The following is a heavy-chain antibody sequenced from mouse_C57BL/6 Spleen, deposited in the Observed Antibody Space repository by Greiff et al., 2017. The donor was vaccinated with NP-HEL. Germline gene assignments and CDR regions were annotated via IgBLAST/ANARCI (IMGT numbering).Heavy chain of an antibody. D-gene: IGHD1-3*01. CDR2: INPSSGYT. V-gene: IGHV1-4*01. CDR3: ARGELGYFDV. Sequence: VQLQESGAELARPGASVKMSCKASGYTFTSYTMHWVKQRPGQGLEWIGYINPSSGYTKYNQKFKDKATLTADKSSSTAYMQLSSLTSEDSAVYYCARGELGYFDVWGTGTTVTVSS. CDR1: GYTFTSYT. J-gene: IGHJ1*03.